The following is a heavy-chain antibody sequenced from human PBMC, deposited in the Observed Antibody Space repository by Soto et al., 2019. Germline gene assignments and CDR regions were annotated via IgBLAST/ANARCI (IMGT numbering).Heavy chain of an antibody. V-gene: IGHV3-21*01. CDR3: ARVAVGNTYHFDY. Sequence: GGSLRLSCAASGFTFSDYSMKWVRQAPGKGLEWVSSISSSSTYIFYADSVKGRFTISKDNAKNSLYLQMNRLRAEDTAVYYCARVAVGNTYHFDYWGQGPLVTVSS. D-gene: IGHD1-26*01. CDR1: GFTFSDYS. CDR2: ISSSSTYI. J-gene: IGHJ4*02.